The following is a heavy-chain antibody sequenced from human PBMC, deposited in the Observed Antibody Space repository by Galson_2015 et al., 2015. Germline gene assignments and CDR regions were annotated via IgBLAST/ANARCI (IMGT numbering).Heavy chain of an antibody. CDR1: GFTFSSYW. CDR2: INSDGSGT. J-gene: IGHJ4*02. Sequence: SLRLSCAASGFTFSSYWMHWVRQAPGKGLVWVSRINSDGSGTSYADSVKGRFTISRDNAKNTLYLQMNSLRVEDTAVYYCARDHDEQWLVQGYWGQGTLVTVSS. V-gene: IGHV3-74*01. D-gene: IGHD6-19*01. CDR3: ARDHDEQWLVQGY.